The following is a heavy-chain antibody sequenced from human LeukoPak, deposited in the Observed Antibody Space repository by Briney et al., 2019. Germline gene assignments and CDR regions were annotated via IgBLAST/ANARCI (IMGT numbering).Heavy chain of an antibody. CDR1: GGSFSGYC. D-gene: IGHD5-18*01. CDR3: ARGFGYSYGYYFDY. CDR2: INHSGST. J-gene: IGHJ4*02. V-gene: IGHV4-34*01. Sequence: SETLSLTCAVYGGSFSGYCWSWIRQPPGKGLEWIGEINHSGSTNYNPSLKSRVTISVDTSKNQFSLKLSSVTAADTAVYYCARGFGYSYGYYFDYWGQGTLVTVSS.